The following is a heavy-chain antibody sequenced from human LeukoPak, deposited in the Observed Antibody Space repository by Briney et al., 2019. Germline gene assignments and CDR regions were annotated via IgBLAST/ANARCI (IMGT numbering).Heavy chain of an antibody. V-gene: IGHV3-30-3*01. CDR2: ISSDGNTQ. Sequence: GGSLRLSCAASGFTFTNAWMNWVRQAPGKGLEWAAVISSDGNTQYYADSVEGRFTISRDNSNNTLYLQMNSLRADDTAIYYCARRRIVGSIDDAFDIWGQGTMVTLSS. CDR1: GFTFTNAW. J-gene: IGHJ3*02. CDR3: ARRRIVGSIDDAFDI. D-gene: IGHD1-26*01.